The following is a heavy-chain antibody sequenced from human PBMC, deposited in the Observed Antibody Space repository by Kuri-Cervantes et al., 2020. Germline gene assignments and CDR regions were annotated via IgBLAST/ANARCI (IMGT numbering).Heavy chain of an antibody. V-gene: IGHV4-61*01. D-gene: IGHD6-19*01. CDR3: TRIYRLSSGWNLNRFDP. CDR1: GGSVSSGSYY. CDR2: IYYSGST. J-gene: IGHJ5*02. Sequence: SETLSLTCTVSGGSVSSGSYYWSWIRQPPGKGLEWIGYIYYSGSTNYNPSLKSRVTISVDASKNQFSLKLSSVTAADTAVYYCTRIYRLSSGWNLNRFDPWGEGTLVTVSS.